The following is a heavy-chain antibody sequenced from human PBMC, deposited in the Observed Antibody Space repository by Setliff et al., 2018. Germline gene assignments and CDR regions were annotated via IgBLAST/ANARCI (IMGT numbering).Heavy chain of an antibody. CDR2: IYYTGST. CDR3: ARDMGQPYYFES. V-gene: IGHV4-39*07. Sequence: PSETLSLTCTVSGGSISSSSHYWGWIRQPPGKGLEWIGSIYYTGSTYYNPSLKSRVTMSVDTSKRQFSLKLGSATAADTAVYYCARDMGQPYYFESWGPGTLVTVSS. D-gene: IGHD1-1*01. CDR1: GGSISSSSHY. J-gene: IGHJ4*02.